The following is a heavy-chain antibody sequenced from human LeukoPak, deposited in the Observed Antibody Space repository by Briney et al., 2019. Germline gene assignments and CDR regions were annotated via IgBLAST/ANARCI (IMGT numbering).Heavy chain of an antibody. D-gene: IGHD3/OR15-3a*01. CDR1: GFWFSNYG. CDR2: ITSNGTET. V-gene: IGHV3-23*01. Sequence: PGGSLRLSCAASGFWFSNYGMNSVPQAPAKGLEWVSVITSNGTETYYADSVKGRFTVFRDNSKNTLYLQMNSLRADDTAVYYCAKRDWPYFFDYWGQGTPVTVSS. CDR3: AKRDWPYFFDY. J-gene: IGHJ4*02.